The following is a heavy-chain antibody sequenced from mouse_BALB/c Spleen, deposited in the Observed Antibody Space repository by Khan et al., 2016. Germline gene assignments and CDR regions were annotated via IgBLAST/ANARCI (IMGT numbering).Heavy chain of an antibody. CDR2: INTETGEP. Sequence: IQLVQSGPELKKPGETVKISCKASGYTFTDYSMHWVKQAPGKGLKWMGWINTETGEPTYADDFKGRFAFSLETSASTAYLQINNLKNEDTATYFCARELEYYFDYWGQGTTLTVSS. V-gene: IGHV9-2-1*01. CDR1: GYTFTDYS. CDR3: ARELEYYFDY. J-gene: IGHJ2*01.